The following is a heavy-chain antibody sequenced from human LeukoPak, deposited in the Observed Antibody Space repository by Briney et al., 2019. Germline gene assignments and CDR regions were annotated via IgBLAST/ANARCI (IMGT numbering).Heavy chain of an antibody. V-gene: IGHV1-69*05. Sequence: ASVKVSCKASGGTFSSYAISWVRQAPGQGLEWMGGIIPIFGTANYAQKFQGRVTITTDESTSTAYMELSSLRSEDTAVYYCARDRMAYYYYDSSGYYHFDYWGQGTLVTVSS. CDR3: ARDRMAYYYYDSSGYYHFDY. CDR1: GGTFSSYA. J-gene: IGHJ4*02. D-gene: IGHD3-22*01. CDR2: IIPIFGTA.